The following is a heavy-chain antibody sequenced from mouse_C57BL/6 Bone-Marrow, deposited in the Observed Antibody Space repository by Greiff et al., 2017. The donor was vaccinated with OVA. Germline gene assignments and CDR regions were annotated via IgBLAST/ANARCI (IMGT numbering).Heavy chain of an antibody. V-gene: IGHV1-64*01. CDR1: GYTFTSYW. J-gene: IGHJ1*01. CDR2: IHPNSGST. CDR3: SSFVLRSSYQGYFDV. Sequence: QVQLQQSGAELVKPGASVKLSCKASGYTFTSYWMNWVKQRPGQGLEWIGMIHPNSGSTNYNEKFKGKATLTVDKSSSTAYMQLSSLTSEDSAVYYCSSFVLRSSYQGYFDVWGQGTTVTVSS. D-gene: IGHD1-1*01.